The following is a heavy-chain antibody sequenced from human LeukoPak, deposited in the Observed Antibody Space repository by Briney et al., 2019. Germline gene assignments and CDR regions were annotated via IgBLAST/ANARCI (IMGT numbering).Heavy chain of an antibody. V-gene: IGHV3-30*02. Sequence: GGSLRLSCAASGFTFSSYGMHWVRQAPGKGLEWVAFIRYDGSNKYYADSVKGRFTISRDNSKNTLYLQMNSLRAEDTAVYYCAKCLTTYCGGAPLDYWGQGTLVTVSS. CDR1: GFTFSSYG. J-gene: IGHJ4*02. D-gene: IGHD2-21*01. CDR3: AKCLTTYCGGAPLDY. CDR2: IRYDGSNK.